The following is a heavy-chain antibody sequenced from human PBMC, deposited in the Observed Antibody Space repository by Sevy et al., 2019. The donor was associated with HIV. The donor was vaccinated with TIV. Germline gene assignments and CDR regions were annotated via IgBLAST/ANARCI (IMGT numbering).Heavy chain of an antibody. CDR3: AREEGYSGIYFSFDN. CDR1: GFTFRTSG. Sequence: GGSLRLSCVTSGFTFRTSGMHWVRQSPGKGLEWVAIISYDEAHKNYADSVRGRFSISKDNSKNTLYLQMSSLKTEDTAVYYCAREEGYSGIYFSFDNWGQGALVTVSS. J-gene: IGHJ4*02. D-gene: IGHD1-26*01. CDR2: ISYDEAHK. V-gene: IGHV3-30*03.